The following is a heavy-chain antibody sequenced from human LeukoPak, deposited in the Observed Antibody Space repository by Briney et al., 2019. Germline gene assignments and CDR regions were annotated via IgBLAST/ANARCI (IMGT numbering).Heavy chain of an antibody. CDR3: AREGGLQHHFDY. CDR2: MYYSGST. V-gene: IGHV4-39*07. D-gene: IGHD4-11*01. Sequence: PSETLSLTCTVSGGSISGSSYYWGWIRQPPGKGLEWIGSMYYSGSTYYNPSLKSRVTISVDTSKNQFSLKLSSVTAADTAVYYCAREGGLQHHFDYWGQGTLVTVSS. CDR1: GGSISGSSYY. J-gene: IGHJ4*02.